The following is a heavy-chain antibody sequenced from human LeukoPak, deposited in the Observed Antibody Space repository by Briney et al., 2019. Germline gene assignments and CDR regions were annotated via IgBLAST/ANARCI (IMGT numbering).Heavy chain of an antibody. J-gene: IGHJ4*02. CDR1: GFTFINSA. Sequence: GGSLRLSCAASGFTFINSAMHWVRQAPGKGLEWMTFISYDGSDKYYADAAKGRFTISRDNSKNTLYLEMSSLGLQDTAVYYCTEERDRDGYFRYWGQGTLVTVSS. CDR2: ISYDGSDK. D-gene: IGHD2-8*01. CDR3: TEERDRDGYFRY. V-gene: IGHV3-30-3*02.